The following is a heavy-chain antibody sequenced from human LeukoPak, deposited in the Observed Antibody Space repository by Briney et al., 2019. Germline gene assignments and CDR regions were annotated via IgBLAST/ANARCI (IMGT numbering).Heavy chain of an antibody. Sequence: GGSLRLSCAASGFTFSSHWMSWVRQAPGKGLDWVANMKQDGSEQYYADSVKGRFSISSDNAQNSLHLQLNSLRVDDPALYYFARDTDGPDYWGQGTLVTVSS. J-gene: IGHJ4*02. CDR3: ARDTDGPDY. D-gene: IGHD4-17*01. CDR2: MKQDGSEQ. V-gene: IGHV3-7*01. CDR1: GFTFSSHW.